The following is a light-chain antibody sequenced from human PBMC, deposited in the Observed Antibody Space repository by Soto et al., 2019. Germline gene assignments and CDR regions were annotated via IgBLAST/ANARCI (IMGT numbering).Light chain of an antibody. CDR1: QSVSSY. J-gene: IGKJ4*01. V-gene: IGKV3-11*01. CDR3: QPRSNWPT. CDR2: DAS. Sequence: EIVLTQSPATLSLSPGERATLSCRASQSVSSYLAWYQQKPGQAPRLLIYDASNRATGIPARFSGSGSGTDFTLTISSLEPEDFAVYYCQPRSNWPTFGGGTQLEIK.